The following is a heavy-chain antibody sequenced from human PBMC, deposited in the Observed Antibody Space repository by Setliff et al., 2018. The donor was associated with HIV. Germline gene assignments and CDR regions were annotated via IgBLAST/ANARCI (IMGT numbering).Heavy chain of an antibody. CDR1: RYTFSSYY. V-gene: IGHV1-46*01. CDR3: ARELPGVCYFDD. J-gene: IGHJ4*02. D-gene: IGHD2-21*02. CDR2: IDTTGST. Sequence: ASVKVSCKASRYTFSSYYLHWMRQAPGQGLEWMAMIDTTGSTFYAQTFQGRITMTRDTSTSAIYMELNGLTSEDTAVCYCARELPGVCYFDDWGQGTQVTVSS.